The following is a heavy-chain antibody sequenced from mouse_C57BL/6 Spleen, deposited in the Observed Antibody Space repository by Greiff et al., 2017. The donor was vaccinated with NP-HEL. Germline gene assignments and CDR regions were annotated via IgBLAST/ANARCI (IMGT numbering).Heavy chain of an antibody. Sequence: EVQLQESVAELVRPGASVKLSCTASGFNIKNTYMHWVKQRPEQGLEWIGRIDPANGNTKYAPKFQGKATITADTSSNTAYLQLSSLTSEDTAIYYCARGRDYGSSYWYFDVWGTGTTVTVSS. D-gene: IGHD1-1*01. CDR1: GFNIKNTY. CDR2: IDPANGNT. V-gene: IGHV14-3*01. CDR3: ARGRDYGSSYWYFDV. J-gene: IGHJ1*03.